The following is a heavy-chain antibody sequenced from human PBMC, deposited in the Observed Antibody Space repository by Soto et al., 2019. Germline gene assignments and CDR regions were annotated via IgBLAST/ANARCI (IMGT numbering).Heavy chain of an antibody. CDR2: IDWDDDK. Sequence: SGPTLVNPTQTLTLTCTFSGFSLSTSGMCVSWIRQPPGKALEWLALIDWDDDKYYSTSLKTRLTISKDTFKNQVVLTMTNMDPVDTATYYCARQYSSSSYYYYGMDVWGQGTTVTVSS. J-gene: IGHJ6*02. V-gene: IGHV2-70*01. D-gene: IGHD6-6*01. CDR3: ARQYSSSSYYYYGMDV. CDR1: GFSLSTSGMC.